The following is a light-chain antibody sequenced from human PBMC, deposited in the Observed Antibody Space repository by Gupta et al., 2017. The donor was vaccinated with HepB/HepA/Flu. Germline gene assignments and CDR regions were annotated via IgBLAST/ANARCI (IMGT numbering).Light chain of an antibody. J-gene: IGLJ2*01. Sequence: YELTKPRSLSVSPGQTARIPCSGDKLGDKYASWYPQKPGQSPVLVIYQKSKRPSWIPERFSGSNSGNTATLTVSGTQAMDEADYYCQAWDSSTGVFGGGTKLTVL. CDR1: KLGDKY. CDR2: QKS. V-gene: IGLV3-1*01. CDR3: QAWDSSTGV.